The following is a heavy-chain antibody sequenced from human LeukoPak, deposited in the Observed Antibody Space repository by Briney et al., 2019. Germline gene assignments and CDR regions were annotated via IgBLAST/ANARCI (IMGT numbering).Heavy chain of an antibody. Sequence: PGGSLRLSCAASGFTFSSYAMSWVRQAPGKGLEWVSGISDSTSSTYYSDSVKGRFTISRENSKNTLYLQMNSLRAEDTAVYYCAKGQDSSGYYTYDYWGQGTLVTVSS. CDR1: GFTFSSYA. V-gene: IGHV3-23*01. CDR2: ISDSTSST. D-gene: IGHD3-22*01. J-gene: IGHJ4*02. CDR3: AKGQDSSGYYTYDY.